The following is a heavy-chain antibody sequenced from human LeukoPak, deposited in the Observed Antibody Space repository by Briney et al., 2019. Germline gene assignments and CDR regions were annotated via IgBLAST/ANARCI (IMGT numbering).Heavy chain of an antibody. D-gene: IGHD6-6*01. CDR3: ARQVVAARLN. Sequence: PGGSLRLSCAASGFTFSSYSMNWVRQAPGKGLEWVSYISSSSSTIYYADSVKGRFTISRDNAKNSLYLQMNSLRAEDTAVYYCARQVVAARLNWGQGTLVTVSS. CDR1: GFTFSSYS. CDR2: ISSSSSTI. V-gene: IGHV3-48*04. J-gene: IGHJ4*02.